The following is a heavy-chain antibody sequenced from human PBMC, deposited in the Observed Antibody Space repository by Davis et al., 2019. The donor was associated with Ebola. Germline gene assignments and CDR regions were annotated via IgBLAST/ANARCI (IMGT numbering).Heavy chain of an antibody. D-gene: IGHD2-15*01. J-gene: IGHJ4*02. Sequence: GGSLRLSCAASGFTFSSYSMNWVRQAPGKGLEWVSSISSSSSYIYYADSVKGRFTISRDNAKNSLYLQMNSLRAEDTAVYYCARTYCIVLQRGGSCYLDYWGQGTLVTVSS. CDR2: ISSSSSYI. CDR3: ARTYCIVLQRGGSCYLDY. V-gene: IGHV3-21*01. CDR1: GFTFSSYS.